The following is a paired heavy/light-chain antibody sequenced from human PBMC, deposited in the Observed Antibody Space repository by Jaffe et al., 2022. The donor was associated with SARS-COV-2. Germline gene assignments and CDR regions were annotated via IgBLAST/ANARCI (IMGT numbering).Light chain of an antibody. V-gene: IGLV1-40*01. J-gene: IGLJ1*01. CDR2: ANS. Sequence: QSVLTQPPSVSGAPGQRVTISCTGSSSNFGAGYEVHWYQHLPGAAPKLLIYANSNRPSGVPDRFSGSKSGTSASLAITGLQAEDEADYYCQSYDSSLSGYVFGAGTKVTVL. CDR3: QSYDSSLSGYV. CDR1: SSNFGAGYE.
Heavy chain of an antibody. CDR1: GGSISSSTHY. CDR3: ARQWAYGSGSHYNV. V-gene: IGHV4-39*01. Sequence: QLQLQESGPGLVKPSETLSLTCTVSGGSISSSTHYWGWIRQPPGKGLEWIGSIYYSGSTYYNPSLKSRVTISVDTSKNQFSLKLNSVTAADTAVYYCARQWAYGSGSHYNVWGQGILVTVSS. CDR2: IYYSGST. D-gene: IGHD3-10*01. J-gene: IGHJ4*02.